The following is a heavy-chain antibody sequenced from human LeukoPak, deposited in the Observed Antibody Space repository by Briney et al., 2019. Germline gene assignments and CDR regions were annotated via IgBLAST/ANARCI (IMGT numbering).Heavy chain of an antibody. V-gene: IGHV4-34*01. Sequence: SETLSLTCAVYGGSFSGYYWGWIRQPPGKGLEWIGEINHSGSTNYNPSLKSRVTISVDTSKNQFSLKLSSVTAADTAVYYCARGTLNWYFDLWGRGTLVTVS. CDR2: INHSGST. CDR1: GGSFSGYY. CDR3: ARGTLNWYFDL. J-gene: IGHJ2*01.